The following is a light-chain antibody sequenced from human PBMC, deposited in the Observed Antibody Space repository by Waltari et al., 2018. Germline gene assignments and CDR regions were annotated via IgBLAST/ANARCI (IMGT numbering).Light chain of an antibody. CDR3: CSYAGSYTFV. CDR2: DVS. Sequence: QSALTQPRSVSGSPGQSVTISCTGTRSDVGGYNYVSCYQQHPGKAPKRLIYDVSKRPCGVPDRFSGSKSGNTASLTISGLQAEDEADYYCCSYAGSYTFVFGGGTKLTVL. CDR1: RSDVGGYNY. V-gene: IGLV2-11*01. J-gene: IGLJ2*01.